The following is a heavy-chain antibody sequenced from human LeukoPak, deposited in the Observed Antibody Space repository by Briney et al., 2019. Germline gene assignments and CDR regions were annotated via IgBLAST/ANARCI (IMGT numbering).Heavy chain of an antibody. CDR1: GFSVSNNY. CDR2: IHSGGRT. CDR3: ARPGSASGYWVH. J-gene: IGHJ4*02. V-gene: IGHV3-66*01. Sequence: GGSLRLSCAASGFSVSNNYLSWVRQPPGKGLKWVSVIHSGGRTKYADSVRDRFTISRDTAKNTVYLQMNSLRVDDTAAYYCARPGSASGYWVHWGQGTLVTVSS. D-gene: IGHD3-3*01.